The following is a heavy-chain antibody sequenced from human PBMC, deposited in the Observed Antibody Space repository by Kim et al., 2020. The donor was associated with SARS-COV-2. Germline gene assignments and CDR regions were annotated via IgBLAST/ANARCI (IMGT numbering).Heavy chain of an antibody. Sequence: ASVKVSCKASGYTFTSYGISWVRQAPGQGLEWMGWISAYNGNTNYAQKLQGRVTMTTDTSTSTAYMELRSLRSDDTAVYYCARLPDIVVVPAAAENLKGFLMDGGFDPWGQGTLVTVSS. CDR1: GYTFTSYG. J-gene: IGHJ5*02. CDR2: ISAYNGNT. CDR3: ARLPDIVVVPAAAENLKGFLMDGGFDP. D-gene: IGHD2-2*01. V-gene: IGHV1-18*04.